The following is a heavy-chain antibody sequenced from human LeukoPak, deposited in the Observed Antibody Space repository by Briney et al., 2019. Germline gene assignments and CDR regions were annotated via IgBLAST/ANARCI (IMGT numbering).Heavy chain of an antibody. CDR2: INAGNGNT. CDR3: ARDSRIAAAGTGLALDI. V-gene: IGHV1-3*01. CDR1: GYTFTSYA. J-gene: IGHJ3*02. D-gene: IGHD6-13*01. Sequence: ASVKVSCKASGYTFTSYAMHWVRQAPGQRLEWMGWINAGNGNTKYSQKFQGRVTITRDTSASTAYMELSSLRSEDTAVYYCARDSRIAAAGTGLALDIWGQGTMVTVSS.